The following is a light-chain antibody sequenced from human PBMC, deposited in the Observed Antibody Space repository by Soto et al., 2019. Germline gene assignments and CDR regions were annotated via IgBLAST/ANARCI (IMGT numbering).Light chain of an antibody. CDR3: QQYGRSPRT. CDR2: AAS. CDR1: QTVSSNY. J-gene: IGKJ1*01. V-gene: IGKV3-20*01. Sequence: EIVLTQSPGTLSLSPGETATLSCRASQTVSSNYLAWYQQKPGQAPRLLIYAASARATGIPDRFSGSGSGTDFTLSISRLEPEDFAVYYCQQYGRSPRTFGQGTKVDIK.